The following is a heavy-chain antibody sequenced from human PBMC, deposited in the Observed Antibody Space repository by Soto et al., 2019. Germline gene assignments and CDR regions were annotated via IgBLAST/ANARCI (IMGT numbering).Heavy chain of an antibody. CDR3: ARGFSGGYDSLTGHTTSNYCDY. J-gene: IGHJ4*02. D-gene: IGHD3-9*01. CDR1: GFTFSSYW. CDR2: IKQDGSEK. Sequence: GESLKISCAASGFTFSSYWMSWVRQAPGKGLEWVANIKQDGSEKYYVDSVKGRFTISRDNAKNSLYRQMNSLRAEDTAGYYCARGFSGGYDSLTGHTTSNYCDYWGQGILGTVFS. V-gene: IGHV3-7*03.